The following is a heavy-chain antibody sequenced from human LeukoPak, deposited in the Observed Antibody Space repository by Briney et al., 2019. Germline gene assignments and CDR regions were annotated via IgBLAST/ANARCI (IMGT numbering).Heavy chain of an antibody. J-gene: IGHJ2*01. CDR2: IIPILGIA. V-gene: IGHV1-69*04. D-gene: IGHD2-21*02. CDR1: GGTFSSYA. CDR3: ASTYCGGDCYNWYFDL. Sequence: ASVKVSCKASGGTFSSYAISWVRQAPGQGPEWMGRIIPILGIANYAQKFQGRVTITADKSTSTAYMELSSLRSEDTAVYYCASTYCGGDCYNWYFDLWGRGTLVTVSS.